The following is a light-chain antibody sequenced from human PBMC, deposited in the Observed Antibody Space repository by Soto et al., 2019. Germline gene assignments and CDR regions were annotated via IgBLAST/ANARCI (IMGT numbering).Light chain of an antibody. Sequence: QSALTQPPSASGSPGQSVTISCTGTSSDVGDYNYVFWYQQHPGKAPKLMIYEVSKRPSGVPDRFSGSKSGNTASLTVSGLQAEDEAVYYCSSYAGSLYVFGTGTKLTVL. J-gene: IGLJ1*01. CDR1: SSDVGDYNY. CDR2: EVS. V-gene: IGLV2-8*01. CDR3: SSYAGSLYV.